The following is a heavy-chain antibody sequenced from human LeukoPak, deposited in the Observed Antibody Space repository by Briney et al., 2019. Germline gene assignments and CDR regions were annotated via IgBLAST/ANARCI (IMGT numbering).Heavy chain of an antibody. V-gene: IGHV4-38-2*02. D-gene: IGHD2-21*02. CDR2: IYHSGST. CDR3: ARAGSAYCGGDCSPY. Sequence: SETLSLTCTVSGYSISSGCYWGWIRQPPGKGLEWIGSIYHSGSTYYNPSLKSRVTISVDTSKNQFSLKLSSVTAADTAVYYCARAGSAYCGGDCSPYWGQGTLVTVSS. CDR1: GYSISSGCY. J-gene: IGHJ4*02.